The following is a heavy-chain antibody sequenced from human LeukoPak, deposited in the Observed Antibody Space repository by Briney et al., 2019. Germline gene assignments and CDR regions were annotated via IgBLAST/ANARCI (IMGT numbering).Heavy chain of an antibody. V-gene: IGHV3-33*01. Sequence: GRSLRLSCAASGFTFSSYGMHWVRQAPGKGLEWVAVIWYDGSNKYYADSVKGRFTISRDNSKNTLYLQMNSLRAEDTAVYYCARGGGYRSYYYYGMDVWGQGTTVTVSS. D-gene: IGHD5-18*01. J-gene: IGHJ6*02. CDR3: ARGGGYRSYYYYGMDV. CDR1: GFTFSSYG. CDR2: IWYDGSNK.